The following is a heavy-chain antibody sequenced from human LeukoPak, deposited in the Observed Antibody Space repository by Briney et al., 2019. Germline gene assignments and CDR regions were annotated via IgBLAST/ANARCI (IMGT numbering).Heavy chain of an antibody. CDR1: GFTFSTYA. V-gene: IGHV3-23*01. CDR3: AKSSHAFGAFDI. D-gene: IGHD3-16*01. J-gene: IGHJ3*02. CDR2: ISGSGSDT. Sequence: GGSLRLSCAASGFTFSTYAMTWVRQAPGQGPEWVSGISGSGSDTYYADSVKGRFTISRDNSKNTLYLQMNSLRAEDTAVYYCAKSSHAFGAFDIWGQGTMVTVSS.